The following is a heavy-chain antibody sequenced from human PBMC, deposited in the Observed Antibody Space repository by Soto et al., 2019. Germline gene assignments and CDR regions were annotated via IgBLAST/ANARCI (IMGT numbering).Heavy chain of an antibody. Sequence: SVMLSCKASGGTFSSSAICCVRPAPGQGLEWMGGIIPIFGTANYAQKFQGRVTITADESTSTAYMELSSLRSEDTAVYYCARGRTPNSYWRRGSLVIVSA. CDR2: IIPIFGTA. CDR3: ARGRTPNSY. CDR1: GGTFSSSA. V-gene: IGHV1-69*13. D-gene: IGHD1-7*01. J-gene: IGHJ4*01.